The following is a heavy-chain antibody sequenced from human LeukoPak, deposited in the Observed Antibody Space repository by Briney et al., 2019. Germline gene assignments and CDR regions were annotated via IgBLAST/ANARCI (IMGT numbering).Heavy chain of an antibody. Sequence: GGSLRLSCAASGFPFSSHAMSWVRQPPGKGLECVAAISNGKTYYADSVRGRFAISRDDSTNTVYLHMNSLRDEDTALYHCVREAGYCAPVCVKTNWFDPWGQGTLVTVSS. J-gene: IGHJ5*02. CDR3: VREAGYCAPVCVKTNWFDP. CDR2: ISNGKT. V-gene: IGHV3-23*01. CDR1: GFPFSSHA. D-gene: IGHD2-15*01.